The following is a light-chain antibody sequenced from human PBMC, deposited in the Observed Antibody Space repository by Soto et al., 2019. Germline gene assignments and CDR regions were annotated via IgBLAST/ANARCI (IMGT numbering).Light chain of an antibody. CDR3: SSYAGRNTWV. CDR2: EVN. Sequence: QSALTQPPSASGSPGQSVTISCTGTSTDIGGYNFVSWYQQHPGKAPKLIISEVNKRPSGVPDRFSGSKSANTASLTVSGLQAEDEADYYCSSYAGRNTWVFGVGTQLTVL. J-gene: IGLJ3*02. CDR1: STDIGGYNF. V-gene: IGLV2-8*01.